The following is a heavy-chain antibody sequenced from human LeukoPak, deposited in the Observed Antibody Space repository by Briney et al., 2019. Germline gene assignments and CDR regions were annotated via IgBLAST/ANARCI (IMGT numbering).Heavy chain of an antibody. J-gene: IGHJ3*02. CDR3: ATRWVSKDAFDI. CDR2: IYYSGST. Sequence: SETLSLTCTVSGGSISGSSYYWGWIRQPPGKGLEWIGSIYYSGSTYYNPSLKSRVTISVDTSKNQFSLKLSSVTAADTAVYYCATRWVSKDAFDIWGQGTMVTVSS. V-gene: IGHV4-39*07. D-gene: IGHD4-23*01. CDR1: GGSISGSSYY.